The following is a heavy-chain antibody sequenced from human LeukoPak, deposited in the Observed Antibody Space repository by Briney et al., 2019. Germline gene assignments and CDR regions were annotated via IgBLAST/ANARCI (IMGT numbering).Heavy chain of an antibody. CDR2: INWNGGST. CDR3: ARAAGSSSTEYYFDY. CDR1: GFTFDDYG. D-gene: IGHD6-6*01. Sequence: GGSLRLSCAASGFTFDDYGMSSVRQAPGKGLEWVSGINWNGGSTGYADSVKGRFTISRDNAKNSLYLQMNSLRAEDTALYYCARAAGSSSTEYYFDYWGQGTQVTVSS. V-gene: IGHV3-20*04. J-gene: IGHJ4*02.